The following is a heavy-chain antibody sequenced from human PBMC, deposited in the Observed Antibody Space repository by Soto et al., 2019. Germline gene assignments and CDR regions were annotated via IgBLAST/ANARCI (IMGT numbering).Heavy chain of an antibody. J-gene: IGHJ5*02. D-gene: IGHD5-12*01. CDR1: GGSVSSGSYY. CDR3: ASSNGYNYNGWFDP. CDR2: IYYSGST. V-gene: IGHV4-61*01. Sequence: QVQLQESGPGLVKPSETLSLTCTVSGGSVSSGSYYWSWIRQPPGKGLEWIGYIYYSGSTNYNPSLKSRVTISVDTSKNQFSLKLSSVTAADTAVYYCASSNGYNYNGWFDPWGQGTLVTVSS.